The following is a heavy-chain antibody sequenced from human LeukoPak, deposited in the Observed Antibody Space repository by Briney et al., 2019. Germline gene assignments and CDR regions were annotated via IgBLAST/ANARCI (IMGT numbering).Heavy chain of an antibody. CDR3: ARESITGSNWFDP. Sequence: GGSLRLSCAASGFTFSSYAMHWVRQAPGKGLEWVAVISYDGSNKYYADSVKGRFTISRDNSKNTLYLQMNSLRAEDTAVYYCARESITGSNWFDPWGQGTLVTVSS. CDR1: GFTFSSYA. J-gene: IGHJ5*02. V-gene: IGHV3-30-3*01. CDR2: ISYDGSNK. D-gene: IGHD1-20*01.